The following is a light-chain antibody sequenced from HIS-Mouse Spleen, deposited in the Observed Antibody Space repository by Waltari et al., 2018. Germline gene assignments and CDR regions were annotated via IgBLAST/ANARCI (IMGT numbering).Light chain of an antibody. CDR1: SRDRGGYNL. Sequence: QSALTPPASVSGSPGQPITISCTGTSRDRGGYNLFSWYQQHPGKVPKLMIYHGSKRPSGVSNRFSGSKSGNTASLTISGLQAEDEADYYCCSYAVSSTWVFGGGTKLTVL. CDR2: HGS. J-gene: IGLJ3*02. V-gene: IGLV2-23*01. CDR3: CSYAVSSTWV.